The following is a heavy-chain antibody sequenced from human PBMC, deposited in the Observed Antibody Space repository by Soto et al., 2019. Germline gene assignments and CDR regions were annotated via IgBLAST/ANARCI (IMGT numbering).Heavy chain of an antibody. CDR2: INHSGST. V-gene: IGHV4-34*01. J-gene: IGHJ6*02. CDR3: ARGLSYGLYYYYYGMDV. Sequence: SETLALSCAVYGGSFSCYYWSWSRQPPGKGLEWIGEINHSGSTNYNPSLKSRVTISVDTSKNQFSLKLSSVTAADTAVYYCARGLSYGLYYYYYGMDVWGQGTTVTVSS. D-gene: IGHD5-18*01. CDR1: GGSFSCYY.